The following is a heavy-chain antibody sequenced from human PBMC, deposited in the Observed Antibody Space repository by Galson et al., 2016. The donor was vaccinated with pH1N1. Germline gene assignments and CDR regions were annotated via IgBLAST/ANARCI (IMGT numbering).Heavy chain of an antibody. Sequence: SVKVSCKVSGYTLSRISIHWVRQAPGKGLEWMGGFDPQDGETIYAQKFQGRVSMTEDTATDTAYMEMSSLGSDDTAVYYCATDLYFYGSLRKLYFDYWGQGALVTVSS. V-gene: IGHV1-24*01. CDR1: GYTLSRIS. J-gene: IGHJ4*02. CDR3: ATDLYFYGSLRKLYFDY. D-gene: IGHD3-10*01. CDR2: FDPQDGET.